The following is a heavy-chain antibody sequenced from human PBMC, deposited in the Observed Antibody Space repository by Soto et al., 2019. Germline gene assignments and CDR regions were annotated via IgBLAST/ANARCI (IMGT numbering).Heavy chain of an antibody. CDR1: GFDFSYYA. D-gene: IGHD6-19*01. CDR3: AKDARRSSGWYYFDS. J-gene: IGHJ4*02. Sequence: SLRLSCAASGFDFSYYAMGWVRQAPGKGLEWVSCISDSGRPTYYADSVKGRFTMSRDNSKKMLYLLMNSLRAEDTARYYCAKDARRSSGWYYFDSWGQGSLVTVSS. V-gene: IGHV3-23*01. CDR2: ISDSGRPT.